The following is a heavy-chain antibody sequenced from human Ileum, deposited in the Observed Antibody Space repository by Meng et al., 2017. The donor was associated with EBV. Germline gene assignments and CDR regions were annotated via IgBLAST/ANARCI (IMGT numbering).Heavy chain of an antibody. CDR3: AGDPHSGSPH. Sequence: VQLQESGQGLVKPSATLSLTCTVSGGSVSSAHSFWTWIRQPPGKGLEWIGYMSYSGSTNYSPPLESRVTISVDTSKNQFSLKLSSVTAADTAVYYCAGDPHSGSPHWGQGTLVTVSS. V-gene: IGHV4-61*01. CDR2: MSYSGST. D-gene: IGHD1-26*01. J-gene: IGHJ4*02. CDR1: GGSVSSAHSF.